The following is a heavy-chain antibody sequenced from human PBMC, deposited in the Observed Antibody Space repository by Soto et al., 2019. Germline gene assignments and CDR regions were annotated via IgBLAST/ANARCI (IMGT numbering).Heavy chain of an antibody. J-gene: IGHJ5*02. Sequence: SETLSLTCTVSGGSISSGDYYWSWIRQPPGKGLEWIGYIYYSGSTYYNPSLKSRVTISVDTSKNQFSLKLSSVTAADTAVYYCASQFKGTTLIDPWGQGTLVTVSS. CDR2: IYYSGST. V-gene: IGHV4-30-4*01. D-gene: IGHD4-17*01. CDR1: GGSISSGDYY. CDR3: ASQFKGTTLIDP.